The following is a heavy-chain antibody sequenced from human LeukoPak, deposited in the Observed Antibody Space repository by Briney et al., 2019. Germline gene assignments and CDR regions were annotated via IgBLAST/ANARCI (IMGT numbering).Heavy chain of an antibody. CDR1: GFTFTTYW. CDR3: ASSGIFDDFWSGYYGFDY. J-gene: IGHJ4*02. V-gene: IGHV3-7*01. D-gene: IGHD3-3*01. CDR2: IKQDGSEK. Sequence: GGSLRLSCAASGFTFTTYWMSWVRQAPRKGLEWVANIKQDGSEKYYVDSVKGRFTISRDNAKKSLYLQMNSLRAEDTAVYYCASSGIFDDFWSGYYGFDYWGQGTLVTVSS.